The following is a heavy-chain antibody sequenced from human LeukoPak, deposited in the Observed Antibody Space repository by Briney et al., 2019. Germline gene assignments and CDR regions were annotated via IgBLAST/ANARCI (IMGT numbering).Heavy chain of an antibody. CDR3: ARALFYYDSSGYYSLAFDI. J-gene: IGHJ3*02. V-gene: IGHV4-38-2*02. D-gene: IGHD3-22*01. Sequence: TSETLSLTCTVSGYSISSGYYWGWIRQPPGKGLEWIGSIYHSGSTYYNPSLKSRVTLSVDTSKNQFSLKLSSVTAADTAVYYCARALFYYDSSGYYSLAFDIWGQGTMVTVSS. CDR1: GYSISSGYY. CDR2: IYHSGST.